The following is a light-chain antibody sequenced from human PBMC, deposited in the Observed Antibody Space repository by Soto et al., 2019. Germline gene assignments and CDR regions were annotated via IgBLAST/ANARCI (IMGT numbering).Light chain of an antibody. CDR2: EVR. CDR3: SSSTSTSTLV. V-gene: IGLV2-14*01. CDR1: SSDVGGYDY. Sequence: QSALTQPASVSGSPGQSITISCTGTSSDVGGYDYVSWYQHHPGKPPKLLIFEVRDRPSGVSNRFSASKSGNMASLTISGLQTEDEADYFCSSSTSTSTLVFGTGTKLTVL. J-gene: IGLJ1*01.